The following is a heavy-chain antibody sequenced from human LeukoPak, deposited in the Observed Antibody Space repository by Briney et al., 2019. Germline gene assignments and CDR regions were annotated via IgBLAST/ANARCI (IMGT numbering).Heavy chain of an antibody. Sequence: ASMKVSCKTYGYTFIDYYIHWVRQAPGQGLEWMGWINPKTGATKSAQKFQDWVTLTGDTYMNTAYLEVTGLNSDDTAVYYCARRRKELQAFDFWGQGTSATVPS. CDR3: ARRRKELQAFDF. CDR1: GYTFIDYY. J-gene: IGHJ3*01. D-gene: IGHD1-26*01. CDR2: INPKTGAT. V-gene: IGHV1-2*04.